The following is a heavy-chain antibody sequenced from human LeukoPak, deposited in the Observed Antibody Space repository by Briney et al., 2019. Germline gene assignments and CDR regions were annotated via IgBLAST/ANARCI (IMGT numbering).Heavy chain of an antibody. CDR3: ARADCGGDYYEASGYFDY. V-gene: IGHV3-11*06. Sequence: GGSLRLSCAASGFTFSDYYMSWIRQAPGKGLEWVSYISSSSSYTNYADSVKGRFTISRDNAKNSLYLQMNSLRAEDTAVYYCARADCGGDYYEASGYFDYWGQGTLVTVSS. J-gene: IGHJ4*02. D-gene: IGHD2-21*02. CDR1: GFTFSDYY. CDR2: ISSSSSYT.